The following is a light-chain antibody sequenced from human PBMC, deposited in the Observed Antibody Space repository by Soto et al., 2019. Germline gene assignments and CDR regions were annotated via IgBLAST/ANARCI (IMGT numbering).Light chain of an antibody. CDR2: MAS. Sequence: DIQMTQSPSTLSASVGDKVIITCRASQTISRWLAWYQQKPGKAPRLLIYMASSLESGVPSRFSGSGSGTEFTLTISSLQPDDFATYYCQQYNTYSPWAFGQGTKVEIK. CDR1: QTISRW. V-gene: IGKV1-5*03. J-gene: IGKJ1*01. CDR3: QQYNTYSPWA.